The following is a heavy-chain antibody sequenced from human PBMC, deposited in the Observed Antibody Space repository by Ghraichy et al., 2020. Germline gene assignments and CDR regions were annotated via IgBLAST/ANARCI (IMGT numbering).Heavy chain of an antibody. V-gene: IGHV1-46*03. Sequence: ASVKVSCKASGYTFTSYYMHWVRQAPGQGLEWMGIINPSGGSTSYAQKFQGRVTMTRDTSTSTVYMELSSLRSEDTAVYYCARGPPVRGVIPYYMDVWGKGTTVTVSS. D-gene: IGHD3-10*01. CDR2: INPSGGST. CDR3: ARGPPVRGVIPYYMDV. CDR1: GYTFTSYY. J-gene: IGHJ6*03.